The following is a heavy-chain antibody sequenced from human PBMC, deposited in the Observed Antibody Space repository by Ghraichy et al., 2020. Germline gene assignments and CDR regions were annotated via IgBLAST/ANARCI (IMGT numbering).Heavy chain of an antibody. CDR2: IYHSGST. CDR3: ARSWYRSGWPYFDY. V-gene: IGHV4-39*01. Sequence: SETLSLTCTVSGGSITSSDYYWGWLRQTPGQGLEWIGSIYHSGSTSHNPSLKSRVTISVDASKKPFSLKLNSVTAADTAVYYCARSWYRSGWPYFDYWGQGTLVTVSS. J-gene: IGHJ4*02. CDR1: GGSITSSDYY. D-gene: IGHD6-19*01.